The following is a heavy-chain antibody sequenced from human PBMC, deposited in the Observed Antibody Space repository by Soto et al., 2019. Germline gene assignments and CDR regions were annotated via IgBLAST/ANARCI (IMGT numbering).Heavy chain of an antibody. CDR2: IIPIFGTA. J-gene: IGHJ6*02. CDR3: ARQVGYCGSTSCYPFGMYV. CDR1: GGTFSSYA. D-gene: IGHD2-2*03. Sequence: QVQLVQSGAEVKKPGSSVKVSCKASGGTFSSYAISWVRQAPGQGLEWMGGIIPIFGTANYAQKFQGRVTIAADESTSAAHMERSSVTSTESAVDYSARQVGYCGSTSCYPFGMYVSVQGTTVTDSS. V-gene: IGHV1-69*01.